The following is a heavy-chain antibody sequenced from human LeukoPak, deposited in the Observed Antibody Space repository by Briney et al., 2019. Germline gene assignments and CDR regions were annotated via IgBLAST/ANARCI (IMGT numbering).Heavy chain of an antibody. V-gene: IGHV3-30-3*01. CDR1: GFTFSTYA. CDR3: AREWDQGYYDSSGYWLSYGMDV. CDR2: ISYDGSSK. D-gene: IGHD3-22*01. J-gene: IGHJ6*02. Sequence: GGSLRLSCSASGFTFSTYAMHWVRQAPGKGLEWVAVISYDGSSKYYADSVKGRFTISRDNSKNTLYLQMNSLRAEDTAVYYCAREWDQGYYDSSGYWLSYGMDVWGQGTTVTVSS.